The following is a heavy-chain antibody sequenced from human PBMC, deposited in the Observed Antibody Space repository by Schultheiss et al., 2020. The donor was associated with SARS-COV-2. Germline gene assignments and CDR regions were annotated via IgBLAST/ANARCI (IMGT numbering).Heavy chain of an antibody. V-gene: IGHV4-34*10. J-gene: IGHJ5*02. CDR1: GGSFSGYY. CDR2: INHSGST. CDR3: ARVDSSGWYADWFDP. D-gene: IGHD6-19*01. Sequence: GSLRLSCAVYGGSFSGYYWSWIRQPPGKGLEWIGEINHSGSTNYNPSLKSRVTMSVDTSKNQFSLKLSSVTAADTAVYYCARVDSSGWYADWFDPWGQGTLVTVSS.